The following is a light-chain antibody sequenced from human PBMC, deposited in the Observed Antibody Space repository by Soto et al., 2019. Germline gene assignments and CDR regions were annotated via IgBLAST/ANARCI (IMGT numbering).Light chain of an antibody. CDR2: SNN. V-gene: IGLV1-44*01. CDR3: AAWDDSLNGWV. Sequence: QSVLTQPPSESGTPGQRVTISCSGSASNIGSNTVNWYQQLPGTAPKLLMYSNNQRPSGVPDRFSGSKSGTSASLAISGLQSEDEAAYFCAAWDDSLNGWVFGGGTKLTVL. J-gene: IGLJ3*02. CDR1: ASNIGSNT.